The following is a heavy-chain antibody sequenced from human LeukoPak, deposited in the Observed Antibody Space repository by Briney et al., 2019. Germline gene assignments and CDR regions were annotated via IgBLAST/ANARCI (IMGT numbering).Heavy chain of an antibody. CDR3: ARDPDSSGIYFDY. Sequence: PGGSLRLSCAASGFTFSSYAMHWVRQAPGKGLEWVAVISYDGSNKYYADSVKGRFTISRDNSKNTLYLQMNSLSAEDTAVYYCARDPDSSGIYFDYWGQGTLVTVSS. J-gene: IGHJ4*02. V-gene: IGHV3-30-3*01. CDR1: GFTFSSYA. CDR2: ISYDGSNK. D-gene: IGHD3-22*01.